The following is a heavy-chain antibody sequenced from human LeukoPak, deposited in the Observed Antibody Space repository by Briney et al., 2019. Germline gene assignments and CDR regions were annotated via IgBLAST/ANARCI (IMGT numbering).Heavy chain of an antibody. J-gene: IGHJ6*03. D-gene: IGHD6-19*01. V-gene: IGHV4-39*01. CDR1: GDSISSSNYY. CDR3: ARLSGYSSGYNYYYYMDV. Sequence: PSETLSLTCTVSGDSISSSNYYWGWIRQPPGKGLEWIGSIYYSGSTYYNPSLKTRVTISVDTSKNLFSLKLSSVTAADTAVYYCARLSGYSSGYNYYYYMDVWGKGTTVTVSS. CDR2: IYYSGST.